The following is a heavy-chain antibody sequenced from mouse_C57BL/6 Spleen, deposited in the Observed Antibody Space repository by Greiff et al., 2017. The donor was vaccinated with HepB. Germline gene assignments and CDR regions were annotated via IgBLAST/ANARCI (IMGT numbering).Heavy chain of an antibody. Sequence: VMLVESDAELVKPGASVKISCKVSGYTFTDHTIHWMKQRPEQGLEWIGYIYPRDGSTKYNEKFKGKATLTADKSSSTAYMQLNSLTSEDSAVYFCARERGYYYYFDYWGQGTTLTVSS. CDR1: GYTFTDHT. D-gene: IGHD2-12*01. CDR3: ARERGYYYYFDY. CDR2: IYPRDGST. J-gene: IGHJ2*01. V-gene: IGHV1-78*01.